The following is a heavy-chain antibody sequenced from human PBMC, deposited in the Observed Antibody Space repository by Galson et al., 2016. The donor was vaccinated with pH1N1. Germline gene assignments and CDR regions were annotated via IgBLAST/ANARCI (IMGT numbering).Heavy chain of an antibody. Sequence: TLSLTCTVSGDSISTGDYYWSWVRQPPGKGLEWIGHIYVRGITFYNPSLKSPLTISLDTSKNQFSLSLNSVTAADTAVYYCARGIRGNSPDRTFYFASWGRGTLVTVSS. J-gene: IGHJ4*02. D-gene: IGHD4-23*01. V-gene: IGHV4-30-4*01. CDR2: IYVRGIT. CDR3: ARGIRGNSPDRTFYFAS. CDR1: GDSISTGDYY.